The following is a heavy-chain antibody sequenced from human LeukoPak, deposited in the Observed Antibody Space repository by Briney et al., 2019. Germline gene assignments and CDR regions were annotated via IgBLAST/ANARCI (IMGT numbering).Heavy chain of an antibody. J-gene: IGHJ4*02. CDR2: IYYSGST. CDR3: ATSRYSGSCSIS. CDR1: GGSISSYY. D-gene: IGHD1-26*01. Sequence: SETLSLTCTVSGGSISSYYCIWIRQPPGKGLEWVGYIYYSGSTNYNPSLKSRVTISLDTSKNQFSLKLSSVTAADAAVYYCATSRYSGSCSISWGQGTRVTVSS. V-gene: IGHV4-59*01.